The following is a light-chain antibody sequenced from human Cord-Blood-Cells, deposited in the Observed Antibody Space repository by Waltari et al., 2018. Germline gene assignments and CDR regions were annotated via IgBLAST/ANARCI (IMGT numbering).Light chain of an antibody. CDR2: AAS. J-gene: IGKJ2*02. CDR3: QQRYSTPRT. V-gene: IGKV1-39*01. CDR1: QSISSY. Sequence: DIQMTQSPSSLSASVGDRVTITCRASQSISSYLNWYQQKPGKAPKRLIYAASSLQSGVPSRFSGSGSGTDFTLTISSLQPEDFATYYCQQRYSTPRTFGQGTKLEIK.